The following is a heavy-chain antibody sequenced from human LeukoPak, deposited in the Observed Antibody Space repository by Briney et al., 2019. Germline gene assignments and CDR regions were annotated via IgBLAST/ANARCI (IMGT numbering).Heavy chain of an antibody. CDR1: GYTFTGYY. Sequence: ASVKVSCKASGYTFTGYYMHWVRQAPGQGLEWMGWINPNSGGTNYAQKFQGRVTMTRDTSISTAYMELSRLRSGDTAVYYCARVTYSSGWYGTSTDYFDYWGQGTLVTVSS. CDR3: ARVTYSSGWYGTSTDYFDY. CDR2: INPNSGGT. D-gene: IGHD6-19*01. V-gene: IGHV1-2*02. J-gene: IGHJ4*02.